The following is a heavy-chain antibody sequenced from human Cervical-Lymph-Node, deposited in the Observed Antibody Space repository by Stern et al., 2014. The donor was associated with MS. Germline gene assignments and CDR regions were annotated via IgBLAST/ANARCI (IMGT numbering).Heavy chain of an antibody. V-gene: IGHV4-61*02. J-gene: IGHJ4*02. Sequence: QVQLQESGPGLVKPSQTLSLTCTVSGGSFRSGTYYWSWIRQPAGKGLEWIGRIYNSGSTKYNPSLKTRVTMSIDTSKNQFSRKLRSVTAADTAVYYCARAAYRYDSTGYYPWYFDYWGQGALVTVAS. CDR3: ARAAYRYDSTGYYPWYFDY. D-gene: IGHD3-22*01. CDR2: IYNSGST. CDR1: GGSFRSGTYY.